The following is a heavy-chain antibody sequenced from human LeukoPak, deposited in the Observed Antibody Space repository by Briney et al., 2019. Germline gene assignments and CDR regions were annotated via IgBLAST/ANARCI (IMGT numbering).Heavy chain of an antibody. D-gene: IGHD2-15*01. CDR2: IYYSGST. CDR1: GGSISSSSYY. J-gene: IGHJ4*02. Sequence: SETLSLTCTVSGGSISSSSYYWGWIRQPPGKGLEWIGSIYYSGSTYYNPSLKSRVTISVDTSKNQFSLKLSSVTAADTAVYYCARADNPGGSCPEWGQGTLVTVSS. V-gene: IGHV4-39*07. CDR3: ARADNPGGSCPE.